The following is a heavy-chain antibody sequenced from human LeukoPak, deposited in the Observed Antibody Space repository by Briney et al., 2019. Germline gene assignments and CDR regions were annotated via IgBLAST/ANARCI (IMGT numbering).Heavy chain of an antibody. CDR2: IYWNDDK. CDR1: GFSLRNSGLG. D-gene: IGHD3-9*01. CDR3: AHRLKGGKPDWTFFDF. V-gene: IGHV2-5*01. J-gene: IGHJ4*02. Sequence: SGPTLVKPTQTLTLTCIFSGFSLRNSGLGVGWNRQPPVKALEWPAHIYWNDDKFYSPSQTSRVTITKDTSKNQVVLTMTDMDPVDTATYYCAHRLKGGKPDWTFFDFWGQGTLVTVSS.